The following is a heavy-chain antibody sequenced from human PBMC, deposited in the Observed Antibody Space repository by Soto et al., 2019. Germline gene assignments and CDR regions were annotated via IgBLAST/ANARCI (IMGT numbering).Heavy chain of an antibody. V-gene: IGHV4-34*01. D-gene: IGHD5-18*01. CDR2: INHSGST. J-gene: IGHJ6*02. CDR3: ASGIPVPGYSYGLDYYYYGMDV. CDR1: GGSFSGYY. Sequence: SETLSLTCAVYGGSFSGYYWSWIRQPPGKGLEWIGEINHSGSTNYNPSLKSRVTISVDTSKNQFSLKLSSVTAADTAVYYCASGIPVPGYSYGLDYYYYGMDVWGQGTTVTVSS.